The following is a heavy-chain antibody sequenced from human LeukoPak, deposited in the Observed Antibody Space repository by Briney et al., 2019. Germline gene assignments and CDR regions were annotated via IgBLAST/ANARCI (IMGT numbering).Heavy chain of an antibody. CDR2: IYHSGST. CDR3: ARGNSYYDSSDYFPWESFQH. D-gene: IGHD3-22*01. V-gene: IGHV4-38-2*02. Sequence: PSETLSLTCTVSGYSISSGYYWGWIRQPPGKGLEWIGSIYHSGSTYYNPSLKSRVTISVDTSKNQFSLNLSSVTAADTAVYYCARGNSYYDSSDYFPWESFQHWGQGTLVTVSS. CDR1: GYSISSGYY. J-gene: IGHJ1*01.